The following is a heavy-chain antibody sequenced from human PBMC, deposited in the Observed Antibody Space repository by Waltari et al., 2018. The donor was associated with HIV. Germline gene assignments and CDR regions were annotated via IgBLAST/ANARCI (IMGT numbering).Heavy chain of an antibody. V-gene: IGHV4-38-2*02. D-gene: IGHD4-17*01. CDR2: IHHSGNP. J-gene: IGHJ2*01. Sequence: QVQLQESGPGLGKPSETLSLTCTVSGYSIRSTYYWGWIRQPPGKGLEWIGNIHHSGNPDYNPSLKSRVTIAVDTSNNQFSLNLTSLTAADTALYFCAGTLDYGGNSHFYFDLWGRGALVTVSS. CDR3: AGTLDYGGNSHFYFDL. CDR1: GYSIRSTYY.